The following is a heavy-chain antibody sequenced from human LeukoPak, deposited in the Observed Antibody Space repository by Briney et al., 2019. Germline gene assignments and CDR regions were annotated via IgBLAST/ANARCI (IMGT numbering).Heavy chain of an antibody. J-gene: IGHJ4*02. D-gene: IGHD3-10*01. CDR3: AKATMVRGVIGDYFDY. Sequence: GSLRLSCAASGFTFSSYAMSWVRQAPGKGLEWVSAISGSGGSTYYADSVKGRFTISRDNSKNMLYLQMNSLRAEDTAVYYCAKATMVRGVIGDYFDYWGQGTLVTVSS. CDR1: GFTFSSYA. CDR2: ISGSGGST. V-gene: IGHV3-23*01.